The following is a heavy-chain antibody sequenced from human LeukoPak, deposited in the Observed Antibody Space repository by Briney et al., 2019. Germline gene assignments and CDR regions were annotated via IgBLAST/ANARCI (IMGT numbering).Heavy chain of an antibody. Sequence: GGSLRLSCAASGFTFSSYAVSWVRQAPGKGLECVSAISGSGGSTYYADSVKGRFTISRDNSKNTLYLQMNSLRAEDTAVYYCAKTGFDYGDYDHWFDPWGQGTLVTVSS. D-gene: IGHD4-17*01. CDR2: ISGSGGST. J-gene: IGHJ5*02. CDR1: GFTFSSYA. CDR3: AKTGFDYGDYDHWFDP. V-gene: IGHV3-23*01.